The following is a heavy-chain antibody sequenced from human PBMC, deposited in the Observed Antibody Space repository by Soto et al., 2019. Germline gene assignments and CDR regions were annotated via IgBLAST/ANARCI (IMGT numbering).Heavy chain of an antibody. CDR3: ARGAMFWFDP. D-gene: IGHD3-10*02. J-gene: IGHJ5*02. CDR1: GGSLGSYY. V-gene: IGHV4-59*01. Sequence: QVQLQESGPGLVKPSETLSLTCSVAGGSLGSYYWGWIRQSPGKGLEWIAYIYDSGTTIYNPSLKSRATISVDTSKNQFSLNLTSVNAADTAVYYCARGAMFWFDPWGQGTLVSVSS. CDR2: IYDSGTT.